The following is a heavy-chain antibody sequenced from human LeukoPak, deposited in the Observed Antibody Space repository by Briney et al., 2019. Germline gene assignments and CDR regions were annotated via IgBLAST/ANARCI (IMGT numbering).Heavy chain of an antibody. D-gene: IGHD3-10*01. Sequence: GGSLRLSCAASGFTFSSHAMHWVRQAPDKGLDWVAVIWYDGSNKYYADSVKGRFTISRDNSKNTLYLQMNSLRAEDTAVYYCARYYYGSVPDYWGQGTLVTVSS. V-gene: IGHV3-33*08. CDR1: GFTFSSHA. CDR3: ARYYYGSVPDY. J-gene: IGHJ4*02. CDR2: IWYDGSNK.